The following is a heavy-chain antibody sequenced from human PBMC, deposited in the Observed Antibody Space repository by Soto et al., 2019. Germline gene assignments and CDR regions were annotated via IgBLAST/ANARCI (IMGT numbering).Heavy chain of an antibody. CDR3: ARPRPNFGAVDS. CDR2: IYIGAPT. D-gene: IGHD3-16*01. CDR1: GYSIAISSV. Sequence: PETLSLTWAVSGYSIAISSVGCWSRQPPGMGLDWIGSIYIGAPTYYDTSLKSRVNISVETSKNEFSLKLSSVTAADTAVYSCARPRPNFGAVDSWGQGALVTVSS. J-gene: IGHJ4*02. V-gene: IGHV4-38-2*01.